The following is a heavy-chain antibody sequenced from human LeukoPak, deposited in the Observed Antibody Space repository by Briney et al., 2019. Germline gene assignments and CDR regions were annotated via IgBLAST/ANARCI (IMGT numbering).Heavy chain of an antibody. J-gene: IGHJ2*01. Sequence: KASETLSLTCTVSGGSISSYYWSWIRQPPGKGLEWIGYIYYSGSTNYNPSLKSRVTISIDTSKNYFSLKLNSVIAADTAVYYCARDRPGSYWYFDLWGRGTLVTVSS. CDR2: IYYSGST. V-gene: IGHV4-59*01. CDR3: ARDRPGSYWYFDL. D-gene: IGHD3-10*01. CDR1: GGSISSYY.